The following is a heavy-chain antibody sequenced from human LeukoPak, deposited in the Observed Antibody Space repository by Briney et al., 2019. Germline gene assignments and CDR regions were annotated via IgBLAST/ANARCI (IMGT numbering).Heavy chain of an antibody. V-gene: IGHV3-7*01. CDR1: GFTFSSYA. CDR2: IKQDGSDK. J-gene: IGHJ4*02. D-gene: IGHD3-3*01. CDR3: AGEVWVKYDFWSGYSDY. Sequence: GGSLRLSCAASGFTFSSYAMSWVRQAPGKGLEWVANIKQDGSDKYYVDSVKGRFTISRDNAKNSLYLQMNSLRAEDTAVYYCAGEVWVKYDFWSGYSDYWGQGTPVTVSS.